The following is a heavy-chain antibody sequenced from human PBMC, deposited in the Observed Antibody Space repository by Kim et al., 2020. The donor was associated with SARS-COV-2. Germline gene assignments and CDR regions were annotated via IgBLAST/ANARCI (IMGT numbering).Heavy chain of an antibody. V-gene: IGHV3-13*01. D-gene: IGHD6-19*01. CDR3: ARDIGYSSGWYDYYYGMDV. Sequence: GRFTISRENAKNSLYLQMNSLRAGDTAVYYCARDIGYSSGWYDYYYGMDVWGQGTTVTVSS. J-gene: IGHJ6*02.